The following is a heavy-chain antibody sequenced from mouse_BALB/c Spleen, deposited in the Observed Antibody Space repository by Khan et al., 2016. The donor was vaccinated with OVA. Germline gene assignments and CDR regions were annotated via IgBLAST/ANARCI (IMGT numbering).Heavy chain of an antibody. Sequence: EVELVESGPELVKPGASMKISCKASGSSFTDYTTNWVKQSHGKNLEWIGLINPYNGDTNYNQKFKGKATLTVDKSSSTAYMELLSLTSEDSAVYYCARSGYGGFAYWGQGTLVTVST. V-gene: IGHV1-18*01. J-gene: IGHJ3*01. CDR2: INPYNGDT. D-gene: IGHD1-2*01. CDR1: GSSFTDYT. CDR3: ARSGYGGFAY.